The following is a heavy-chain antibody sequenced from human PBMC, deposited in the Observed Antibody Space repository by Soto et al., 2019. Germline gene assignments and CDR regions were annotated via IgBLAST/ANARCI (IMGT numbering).Heavy chain of an antibody. D-gene: IGHD3-3*01. CDR2: IIPIFGTA. V-gene: IGHV1-69*06. J-gene: IGHJ6*02. CDR1: GGTFSSYA. Sequence: ASVKVSCKASGGTFSSYAISWVRQAPGQGLEWMGGIIPIFGTANYAQKFQGRVTITADKSTSTAYMELSSLRSEDTAVYYCARDRDFWSGYYFYYYGMDVWGQGTTVTVSS. CDR3: ARDRDFWSGYYFYYYGMDV.